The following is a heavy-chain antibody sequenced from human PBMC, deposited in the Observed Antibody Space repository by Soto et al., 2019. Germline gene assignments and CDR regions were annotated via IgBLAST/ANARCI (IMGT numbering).Heavy chain of an antibody. CDR3: ARHSPPVWFGDPPSGMDL. Sequence: VGSLRLSCEVSGFTFSMYSMSWVRQSPWKGLEWVAKIPQDGVDGHYADSVKGRFSISRDNYNNKLYIQMNSLRAEDTAMYYCARHSPPVWFGDPPSGMDLWGLRTKATVSS. CDR2: IPQDGVDG. V-gene: IGHV3-7*03. D-gene: IGHD3-10*01. J-gene: IGHJ6*01. CDR1: GFTFSMYS.